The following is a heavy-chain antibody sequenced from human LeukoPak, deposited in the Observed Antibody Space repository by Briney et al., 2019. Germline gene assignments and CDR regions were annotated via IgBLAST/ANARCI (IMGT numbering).Heavy chain of an antibody. V-gene: IGHV1-69*13. D-gene: IGHD6-19*01. J-gene: IGHJ3*02. CDR2: IIPIFGTA. CDR3: ARSLQQWLVPYAFDI. Sequence: VASVKVSCKASVGTFSSYAISWVRQAPGQGLEWMGGIIPIFGTANYAQKFQGRVTITADESTSTAYMELSSLRSEDTAVYYCARSLQQWLVPYAFDIWGQGTMVTVSS. CDR1: VGTFSSYA.